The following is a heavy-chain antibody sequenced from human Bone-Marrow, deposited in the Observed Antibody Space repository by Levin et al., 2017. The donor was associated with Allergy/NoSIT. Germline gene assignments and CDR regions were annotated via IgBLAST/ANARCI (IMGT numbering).Heavy chain of an antibody. CDR1: GYTFTGYH. V-gene: IGHV1-2*02. J-gene: IGHJ5*01. CDR2: INTNSGGT. D-gene: IGHD6-13*01. CDR3: ARSIAAADYNWFDS. Sequence: GASVKVSCKAFGYTFTGYHIHWMRQAPGQGLEWMGWINTNSGGTYYPQNFQGRVSMTRDTSITTAFLDLSSLTSGDTAMYYCARSIAAADYNWFDSWGQGTLVTVSS.